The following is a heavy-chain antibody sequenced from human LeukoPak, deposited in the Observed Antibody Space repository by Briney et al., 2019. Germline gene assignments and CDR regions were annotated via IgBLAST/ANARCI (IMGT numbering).Heavy chain of an antibody. V-gene: IGHV1-2*02. CDR2: INPNSGGT. Sequence: ASVKVSCKASGYTFTSYDINWVRQAPGQGLEWMGWINPNSGGTNYAQKFQGRVTMTRDTSISTAYMELSRLRSDDTAVYYCAREGTTLAFDIWGQGTMVTVSS. J-gene: IGHJ3*02. CDR3: AREGTTLAFDI. CDR1: GYTFTSYD. D-gene: IGHD4-17*01.